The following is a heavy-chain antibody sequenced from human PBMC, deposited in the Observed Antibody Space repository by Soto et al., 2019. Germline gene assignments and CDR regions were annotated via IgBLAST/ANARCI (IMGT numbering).Heavy chain of an antibody. CDR2: INPHGGVT. CDR3: ARESGGATATLDYYYFCMDV. Sequence: QVQLVQSGAEVRKPGASVTVSCRSSGDSFNDYYIHWVRQAPGQGFEWMGWINPHGGVTKYAQKFQGWVSMPRDTSIRTVYMQLSRLRSDDTAVDYCARESGGATATLDYYYFCMDVWGTGTTVTVSS. V-gene: IGHV1-2*04. J-gene: IGHJ6*03. CDR1: GDSFNDYY. D-gene: IGHD1-26*01.